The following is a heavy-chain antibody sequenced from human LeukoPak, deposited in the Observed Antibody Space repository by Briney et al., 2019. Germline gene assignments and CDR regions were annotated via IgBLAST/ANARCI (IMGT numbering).Heavy chain of an antibody. J-gene: IGHJ6*03. V-gene: IGHV4-34*01. CDR3: AEIFGSSSIVYYYYYMDV. Sequence: SETLSLTCAVYGGSFSGYYWNWIRQPPGKGLQWIGEINHSGSTNYNPSLKSRVTISVDTSKNQFSLKVSAVTAADPAIFYCAEIFGSSSIVYYYYYMDVWGKGPTVTVSS. D-gene: IGHD6-6*01. CDR1: GGSFSGYY. CDR2: INHSGST.